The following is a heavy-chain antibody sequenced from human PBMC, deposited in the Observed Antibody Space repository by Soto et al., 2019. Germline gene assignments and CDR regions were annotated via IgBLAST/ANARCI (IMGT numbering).Heavy chain of an antibody. CDR2: IIPIFGTA. CDR1: GGTFSSYA. D-gene: IGHD1-26*01. V-gene: IGHV1-69*01. J-gene: IGHJ4*02. Sequence: QVQLVQSGAEVKKPGSSVKVSCKASGGTFSSYAISWVRQAPGQGLEWMGGIIPIFGTANYAQKFQGRVTITADESTSTAYRELSSLRSEDTAVYYCAGGKRGGSLTGPSYYFDYWGQGTLVTVSS. CDR3: AGGKRGGSLTGPSYYFDY.